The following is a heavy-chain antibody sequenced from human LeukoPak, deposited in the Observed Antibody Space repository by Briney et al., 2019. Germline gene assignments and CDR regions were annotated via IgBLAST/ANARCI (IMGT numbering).Heavy chain of an antibody. V-gene: IGHV3-64*02. D-gene: IGHD1-26*01. CDR3: ARLASGTSDY. J-gene: IGHJ4*02. CDR2: IGANGDT. Sequence: GGSLRLSCAASAFIFSNYAMSWVRQAPGKGLAYVSSIGANGDTYYADSVKGRFSISRDNSKNTMFLQMGSLRTDDMGIYYCARLASGTSDYWGQGTLVTVSS. CDR1: AFIFSNYA.